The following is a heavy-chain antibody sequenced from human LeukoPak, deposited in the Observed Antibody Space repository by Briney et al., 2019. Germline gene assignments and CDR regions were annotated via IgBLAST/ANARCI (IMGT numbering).Heavy chain of an antibody. Sequence: PSETLSLTWTVSGGSISSHYWSWIRQPPGKGLEWIGCIYYSGSTNYNPSLKSRVTISVDTSKNQFSLKLSSVTAADTAVYYCARADFGGYFDYWGQGTLVTVSS. J-gene: IGHJ4*02. V-gene: IGHV4-59*11. CDR3: ARADFGGYFDY. D-gene: IGHD3-16*01. CDR2: IYYSGST. CDR1: GGSISSHY.